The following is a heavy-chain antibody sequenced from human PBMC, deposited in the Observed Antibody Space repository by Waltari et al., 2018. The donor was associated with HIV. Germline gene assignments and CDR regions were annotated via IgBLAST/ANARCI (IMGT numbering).Heavy chain of an antibody. CDR2: SNSDGSST. J-gene: IGHJ4*02. CDR1: GLTFSSYW. V-gene: IGHV3-74*01. D-gene: IGHD3-10*01. CDR3: ARVPPSGSYTPYFDY. Sequence: EVQLVESGGGLVKPGGSLRLSCAASGLTFSSYWMHWVRQAPGKGLVWVSRSNSDGSSTSYADSVKGRFTISRDNAKNTLYLQMNSLRAEDTAVYYCARVPPSGSYTPYFDYWGQGTLVTVSS.